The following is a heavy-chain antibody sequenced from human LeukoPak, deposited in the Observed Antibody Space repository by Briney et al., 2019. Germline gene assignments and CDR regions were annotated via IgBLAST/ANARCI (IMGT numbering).Heavy chain of an antibody. V-gene: IGHV1-2*02. CDR1: GYTFTGYY. CDR2: INPNSGGT. J-gene: IGHJ4*02. CDR3: ARDGFNVGVNQGSLF. Sequence: GASVKVSCKASGYTFTGYYFHWVRQAPGQGLEWMGWINPNSGGTNSAQKFQGRVTMTRDTSITTVYMELSRLTSDDTAVYYCARDGFNVGVNQGSLFWGQGTLVTVSS. D-gene: IGHD3-10*01.